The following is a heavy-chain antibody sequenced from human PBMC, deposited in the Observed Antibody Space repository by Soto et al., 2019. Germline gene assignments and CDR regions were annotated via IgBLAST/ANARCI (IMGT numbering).Heavy chain of an antibody. CDR3: ARGHRMWELLRYWFDP. CDR2: IIPIFGTA. J-gene: IGHJ5*02. CDR1: GGTFSSYA. Sequence: QVQLVQSGAEVKKPGSSVKVSCKASGGTFSSYAISWVRQAPGQGLEWMGGIIPIFGTANYAQKFQGRVTITADESTSTAYMGLSSLRSEDTAVYYCARGHRMWELLRYWFDPWGQGTLVTVSS. D-gene: IGHD1-26*01. V-gene: IGHV1-69*01.